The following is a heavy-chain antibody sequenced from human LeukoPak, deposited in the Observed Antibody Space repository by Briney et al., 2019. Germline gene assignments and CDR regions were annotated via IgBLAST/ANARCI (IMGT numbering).Heavy chain of an antibody. CDR3: ARGKSSVWPVGLCMDV. CDR2: INPSAGTT. D-gene: IGHD6-19*01. V-gene: IGHV1-46*01. J-gene: IGHJ6*02. CDR1: GYTFTSYY. Sequence: ASVKVSCKASGYTFTSYYIHWVRQAPGQGLEWMGLINPSAGTTTHAQKFQGRVTVTRDTSTSTVYMDLSSLKSEDTALYYCARGKSSVWPVGLCMDVWGQGTTVTVSS.